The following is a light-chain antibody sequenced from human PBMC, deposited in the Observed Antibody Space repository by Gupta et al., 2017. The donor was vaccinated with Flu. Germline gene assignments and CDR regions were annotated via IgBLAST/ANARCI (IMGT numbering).Light chain of an antibody. Sequence: SYELTQPSSVSVSPGQTARITYSGDVLAKKYVRWFQQKAGQAPVLVIYKDSERPSGIPERFSGSSSGTTVTLTIRGAQVEDEADYYCYSAADNNQVFGGGTKLTVL. CDR2: KDS. CDR1: VLAKKY. J-gene: IGLJ3*02. CDR3: YSAADNNQV. V-gene: IGLV3-27*01.